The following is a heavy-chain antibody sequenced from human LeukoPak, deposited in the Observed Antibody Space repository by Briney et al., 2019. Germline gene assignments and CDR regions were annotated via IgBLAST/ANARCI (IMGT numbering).Heavy chain of an antibody. V-gene: IGHV4-31*03. CDR3: ARGRSPSMVRGVIIGYNWFDP. D-gene: IGHD3-10*01. Sequence: PSETLSLTCTVSGGSISSGGYYWSWIRQHPGKGLEWIGYIYYSGSTYYNPSLKSRVTISVDTSKNQFSLKLSSVTAADTAVYYCARGRSPSMVRGVIIGYNWFDPWGQGTLVTVSS. CDR2: IYYSGST. J-gene: IGHJ5*02. CDR1: GGSISSGGYY.